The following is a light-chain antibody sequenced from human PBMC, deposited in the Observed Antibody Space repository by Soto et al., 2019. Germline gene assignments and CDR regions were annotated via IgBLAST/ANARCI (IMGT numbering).Light chain of an antibody. CDR3: SSYTSTNIPI. Sequence: QSALTQPASVSGSPGQSITISCTGTSSDVGGYDYVSWYQHHPGKAPKLMIFDVSHRPSAVSDRFSGSKSGNTASLTISGLQAEDEADYYCSSYTSTNIPIFGGGTQLTVL. J-gene: IGLJ7*01. V-gene: IGLV2-14*03. CDR1: SSDVGGYDY. CDR2: DVS.